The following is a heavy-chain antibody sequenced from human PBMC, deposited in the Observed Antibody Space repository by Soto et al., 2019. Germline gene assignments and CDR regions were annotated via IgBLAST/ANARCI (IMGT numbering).Heavy chain of an antibody. V-gene: IGHV3-7*02. CDR2: IKTDGSEK. Sequence: EVQLVESGGGLVQPGGSLRLSCAASGFTFSDYWMSCVRQAPGKGLECVANIKTDGSEKYYVDPVKGRFTISRDNANNSLYLQMNSLRAGDTAVYYCASSMGRGGNDYWGQGTLVAVSS. D-gene: IGHD3-10*01. CDR3: ASSMGRGGNDY. CDR1: GFTFSDYW. J-gene: IGHJ4*02.